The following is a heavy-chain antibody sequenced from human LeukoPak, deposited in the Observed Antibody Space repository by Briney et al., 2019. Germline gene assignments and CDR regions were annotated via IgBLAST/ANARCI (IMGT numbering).Heavy chain of an antibody. V-gene: IGHV4-61*02. CDR3: ASGAAAPLYYFDY. Sequence: SETLSLTCTVSGGSIDTTSYYWSWIRQPVGQGLEWIGRIYPSGSTNYNPSLKSRLTLSVDKSKNQLSLNLTSVTAADTAIYYCASGAAAPLYYFDYWGQGSLVTVSS. J-gene: IGHJ4*02. D-gene: IGHD6-13*01. CDR1: GGSIDTTSYY. CDR2: IYPSGST.